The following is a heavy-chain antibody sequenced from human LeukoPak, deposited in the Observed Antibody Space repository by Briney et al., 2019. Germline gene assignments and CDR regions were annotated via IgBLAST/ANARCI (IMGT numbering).Heavy chain of an antibody. D-gene: IGHD6-19*01. CDR2: INHSGST. V-gene: IGHV4-34*01. CDR1: GGSFSGYY. J-gene: IGHJ4*02. Sequence: PSETLSLTCAVYGGSFSGYYWSWIRQPPGKGLEWIGEINHSGSTNYNPSLKSRVTISVDTSKNQFSLKLSSVTAADTAVYYCAREDSSGWYDYWGQGTLVTVSS. CDR3: AREDSSGWYDY.